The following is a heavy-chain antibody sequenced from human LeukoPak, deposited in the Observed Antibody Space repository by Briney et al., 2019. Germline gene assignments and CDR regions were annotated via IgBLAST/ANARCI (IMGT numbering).Heavy chain of an antibody. CDR1: GFPFIEYS. V-gene: IGHV3-48*01. D-gene: IGHD1-1*01. Sequence: GGSLRLSCTASGFPFIEYSMNWVRQAPGKGLEWISYIGIDSGNTKYADAVRGRFTISTDKAKNSLYLQMNSLRVEDTAVYYCARDHNYAFDNWGQGTLVSVAS. CDR3: ARDHNYAFDN. CDR2: IGIDSGNT. J-gene: IGHJ4*02.